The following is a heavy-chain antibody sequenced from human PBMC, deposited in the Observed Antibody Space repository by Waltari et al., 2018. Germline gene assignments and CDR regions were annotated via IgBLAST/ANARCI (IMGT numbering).Heavy chain of an antibody. CDR2: SSGNSDKI. Sequence: GKLLESGGGLVKHGGTLRLYCEASEFTFRNYAITWVRQGPGKGLECVSCSSGNSDKICDAGCVKGRFTIYRSSAKNTLYLQMNSRRPEDTALYYCVKEEINFDGVESWGQGSLVTVSS. J-gene: IGHJ4*02. CDR1: EFTFRNYA. V-gene: IGHV3-23*01. CDR3: VKEEINFDGVES.